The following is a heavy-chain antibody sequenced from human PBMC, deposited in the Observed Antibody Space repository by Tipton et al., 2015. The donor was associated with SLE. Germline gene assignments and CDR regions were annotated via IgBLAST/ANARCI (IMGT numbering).Heavy chain of an antibody. CDR2: SGST. J-gene: IGHJ4*02. V-gene: IGHV4-39*01. CDR3: AGHASSDTSYFGGSGYPFGF. Sequence: TLSLTCTVSGGSISSSYYWGWIRQPPGKGLEWVGRSGSTYYNPSLESRVTTSVDTSKNQFSLGLKFLTAAGTAVYYCAGHASSDTSYFGGSGYPFGFWGQGTRVPVSP. D-gene: IGHD2-15*01. CDR1: GGSISSSYY.